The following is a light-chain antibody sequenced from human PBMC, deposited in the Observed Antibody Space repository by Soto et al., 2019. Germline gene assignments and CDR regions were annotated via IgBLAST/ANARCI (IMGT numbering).Light chain of an antibody. CDR1: SSNIGADYD. CDR2: GNT. Sequence: QSVLTQPPSVSGAPGQRVTISCAGSSSNIGADYDIHWYQQLPGTAPKLLIYGNTNRPSGVPDRFSGSKFGTSASLAITGLQAEDEADYYCQSYDSSLRGSVVFGGGTKLTVL. V-gene: IGLV1-40*01. J-gene: IGLJ2*01. CDR3: QSYDSSLRGSVV.